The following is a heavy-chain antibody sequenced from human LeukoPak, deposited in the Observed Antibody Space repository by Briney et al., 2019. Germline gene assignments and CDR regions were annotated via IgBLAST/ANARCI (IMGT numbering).Heavy chain of an antibody. Sequence: ASVKVSCTASGYTFTSYYMHWVRQAPGQGLEWMGWMSPNSGDTGYAQKFQDRVTMTRNTSISTAYMELSSLRSDDTAVYYCARGPPNWGYDYWGPGTLVTVSS. CDR2: MSPNSGDT. CDR1: GYTFTSYY. V-gene: IGHV1-8*02. J-gene: IGHJ4*02. CDR3: ARGPPNWGYDY. D-gene: IGHD7-27*01.